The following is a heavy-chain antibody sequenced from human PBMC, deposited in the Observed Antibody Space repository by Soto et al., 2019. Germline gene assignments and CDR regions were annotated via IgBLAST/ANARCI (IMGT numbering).Heavy chain of an antibody. CDR1: GGSISSYY. D-gene: IGHD1-20*01. CDR3: AKGTGIPGTLPDY. J-gene: IGHJ4*02. CDR2: IYYSGST. Sequence: SETLSLTCTVSGGSISSYYWSWIRQPPGKGLEWIGYIYYSGSTNYNPSLKSRVTISVDTSKNQFSLKLSSVTAADTAVYYCAKGTGIPGTLPDYWGQGTRVTVPS. V-gene: IGHV4-59*01.